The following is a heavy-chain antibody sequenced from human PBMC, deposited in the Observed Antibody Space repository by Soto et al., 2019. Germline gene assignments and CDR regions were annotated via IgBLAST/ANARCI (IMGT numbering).Heavy chain of an antibody. J-gene: IGHJ5*02. CDR1: GYTFTSYV. V-gene: IGHV1-18*01. Sequence: ASVKVSCKASGYTFTSYVISWVRQAPGQGLEWMGWISAYNGNTNYAQKLQGRVTMTTDTSTSTAYMELRSLRSDDTAVYYCATHFWCGSSGNNWFYTCCQGTLLTVSS. CDR2: ISAYNGNT. CDR3: ATHFWCGSSGNNWFYT. D-gene: IGHD3-3*02.